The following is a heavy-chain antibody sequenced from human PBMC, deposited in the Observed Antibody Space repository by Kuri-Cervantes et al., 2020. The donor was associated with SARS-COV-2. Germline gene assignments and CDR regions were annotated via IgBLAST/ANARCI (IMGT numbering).Heavy chain of an antibody. CDR3: ASTPYDSSGYPSLFDY. D-gene: IGHD3-22*01. CDR1: GFTFSSYW. V-gene: IGHV3-74*01. Sequence: GESLKISCAASGFTFSSYWMHWVRQAPGKGLVWVSRINSDGSSTSYADSVKGRFTISRDNAKNSLYLQMNSLRAEDTAVYYCASTPYDSSGYPSLFDYWGQGTLVTVSS. J-gene: IGHJ4*02. CDR2: INSDGSST.